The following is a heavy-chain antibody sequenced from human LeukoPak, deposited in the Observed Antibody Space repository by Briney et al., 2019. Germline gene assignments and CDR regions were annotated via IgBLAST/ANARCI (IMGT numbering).Heavy chain of an antibody. CDR1: GYTFTSYD. V-gene: IGHV1-8*01. CDR3: ARGGVKRWLQFGEQNDAFDI. J-gene: IGHJ3*02. Sequence: GASVKVSCKASGYTFTSYDINWVRQATGQGLEWMGWMNPNSGNTGYAQKFQGRVTMTRNTSISTAYMELSSLRSEDTAVYYCARGGVKRWLQFGEQNDAFDIWGQGTMVTVSS. CDR2: MNPNSGNT. D-gene: IGHD5-24*01.